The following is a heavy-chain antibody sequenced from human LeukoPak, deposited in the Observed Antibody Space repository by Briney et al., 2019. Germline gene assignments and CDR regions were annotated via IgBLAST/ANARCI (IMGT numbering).Heavy chain of an antibody. CDR3: ARVSYLRPYQLDS. V-gene: IGHV1-18*01. CDR1: GYTFVNYG. J-gene: IGHJ4*02. CDR2: ISLKSGSA. Sequence: ASVKVSCETSGYTFVNYGINWVRQAPGQGLEWMGWISLKSGSAGYAQRVQGRVTLTTDTSTNTAYMELRSLRADDTAVYYCARVSYLRPYQLDSWGQGTLVSISS. D-gene: IGHD2-2*01.